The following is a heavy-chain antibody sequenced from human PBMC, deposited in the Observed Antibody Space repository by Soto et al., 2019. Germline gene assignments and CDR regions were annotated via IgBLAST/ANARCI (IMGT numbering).Heavy chain of an antibody. V-gene: IGHV1-69*01. Sequence: QVQLVQSGAEVKKPGSSVKVSCKASGGTFSSYAISWVRQAPGQGLEWMGGIIPIFGTANYAQKFQGRVTITADECTSTAYMELSSLRSEDTAVYYCASFRRDGYNRGAVWAFDIWGQGRMVTVSS. CDR2: IIPIFGTA. CDR3: ASFRRDGYNRGAVWAFDI. J-gene: IGHJ3*02. D-gene: IGHD5-12*01. CDR1: GGTFSSYA.